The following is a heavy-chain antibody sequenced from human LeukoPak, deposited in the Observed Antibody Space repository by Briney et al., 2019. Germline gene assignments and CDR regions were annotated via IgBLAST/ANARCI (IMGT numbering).Heavy chain of an antibody. J-gene: IGHJ4*02. CDR3: ARVFRSPHYSGYDLYYFGY. Sequence: SETLSLTCTVSGGSISSYYWSWIRQPPGKGLEWIGYIYYSGSTNNNPSLKSRVTISVDTSKNQFSLKLSSVTAADTAVYYCARVFRSPHYSGYDLYYFGYWGQGTLVTVSS. D-gene: IGHD5-12*01. CDR2: IYYSGST. V-gene: IGHV4-59*01. CDR1: GGSISSYY.